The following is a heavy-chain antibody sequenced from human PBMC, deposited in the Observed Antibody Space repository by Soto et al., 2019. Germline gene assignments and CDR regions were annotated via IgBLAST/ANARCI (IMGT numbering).Heavy chain of an antibody. D-gene: IGHD3-22*01. Sequence: QVQRVQSGAEVKKPGSSVRVSCKASGGTFNNYGVNWVRQAPGQGLEWMGGVVPLFGAANYAQKFQGRVTITADASTSVVYMQRSSLRSEDTAVYYCAREQHDPYDASGYYFDWFDPWGQGTLVTVSS. V-gene: IGHV1-69*01. CDR2: VVPLFGAA. CDR1: GGTFNNYG. J-gene: IGHJ5*02. CDR3: AREQHDPYDASGYYFDWFDP.